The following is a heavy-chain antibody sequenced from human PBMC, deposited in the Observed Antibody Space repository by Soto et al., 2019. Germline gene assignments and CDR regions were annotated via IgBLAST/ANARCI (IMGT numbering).Heavy chain of an antibody. D-gene: IGHD1-26*01. J-gene: IGHJ3*02. CDR2: ISGSGGST. CDR1: GFTFSSYA. V-gene: IGHV3-23*01. CDR3: AKDHAELDAFDI. Sequence: EVQLLESGGGLVQPGGSLRLSCAASGFTFSSYAMSWVRQAPGKGVEWVSAISGSGGSTYYADSVKGRFTISRDNSKNTLYLQMNSLRAEDTAVYYCAKDHAELDAFDIWGQGTMVTVSS.